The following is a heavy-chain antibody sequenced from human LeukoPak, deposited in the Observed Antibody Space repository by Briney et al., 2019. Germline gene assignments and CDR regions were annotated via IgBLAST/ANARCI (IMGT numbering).Heavy chain of an antibody. D-gene: IGHD5-24*01. CDR1: GYTFTGYY. CDR3: ARDDGSLGDY. CDR2: FDPEDGET. J-gene: IGHJ4*02. V-gene: IGHV1-24*01. Sequence: GASVKVSCKASGYTFTGYYMHWVRQAPGKGLEWMGGFDPEDGETIYAQKFQGRVTMTEDTSTDTAYMELSSLRSEDTAVYYCARDDGSLGDYWGQGTLVTVSS.